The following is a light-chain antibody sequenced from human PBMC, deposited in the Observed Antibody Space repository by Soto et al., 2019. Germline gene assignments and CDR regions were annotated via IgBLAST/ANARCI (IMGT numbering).Light chain of an antibody. Sequence: LAPCEVATLSCRASQTVSKNYLAWYHQKPGQAPRLLIYAASTRATGIPDRFSGSGSGTDFTLTISRLEPEDFAVYFCQQHRTFGQGTKVDI. V-gene: IGKV3-20*01. J-gene: IGKJ1*01. CDR3: QQHRT. CDR1: QTVSKNY. CDR2: AAS.